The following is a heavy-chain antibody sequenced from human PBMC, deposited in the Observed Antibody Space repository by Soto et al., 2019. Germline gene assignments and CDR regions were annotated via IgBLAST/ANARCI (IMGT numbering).Heavy chain of an antibody. D-gene: IGHD3-3*01. CDR2: LYGNGNGI. CDR1: GFPFSTYA. J-gene: IGHJ4*02. Sequence: EVQLVESGGGLVQPGGSLRLSCVASGFPFSTYAMSWVRQAPGKGLEWVSGLYGNGNGISYADAVKGRFTISRDNSKNTLYLQMNSLRSDDTAMYYCAKDRQPDGFWPFDHWGRGTLIIVSS. V-gene: IGHV3-23*05. CDR3: AKDRQPDGFWPFDH.